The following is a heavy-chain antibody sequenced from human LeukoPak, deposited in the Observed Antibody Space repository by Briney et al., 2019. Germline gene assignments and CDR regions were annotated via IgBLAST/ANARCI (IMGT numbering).Heavy chain of an antibody. D-gene: IGHD6-19*01. J-gene: IGHJ4*02. CDR2: IIPVLGIA. CDR1: GGTFSSYA. Sequence: SVKVSCKASGGTFSSYAISWVRQAPGQGLEWMGRIIPVLGIANYAQKFQGRVTITADKSTSTAYMELSSLRSEDTAVYYCAISSGWYLWGQGTLVTVSS. V-gene: IGHV1-69*04. CDR3: AISSGWYL.